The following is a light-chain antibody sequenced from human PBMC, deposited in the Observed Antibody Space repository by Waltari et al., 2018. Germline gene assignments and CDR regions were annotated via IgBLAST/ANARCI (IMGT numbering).Light chain of an antibody. Sequence: QSALTQPASASGSPGQSITASCTGLSSDVGINSFVSWYQHHPGKAPKVAIYDVSYRPSGVSDRLSGSASGNTASLSVSGLQAEDEADYYCGSYTGNSALFGGGTKVTVL. CDR2: DVS. CDR3: GSYTGNSAL. J-gene: IGLJ3*02. CDR1: SSDVGINSF. V-gene: IGLV2-14*03.